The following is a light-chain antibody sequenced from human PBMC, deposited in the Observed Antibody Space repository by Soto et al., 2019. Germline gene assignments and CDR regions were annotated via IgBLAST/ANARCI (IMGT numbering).Light chain of an antibody. V-gene: IGLV2-14*01. CDR3: SSSTSTSTLMI. J-gene: IGLJ2*01. CDR2: EVS. Sequence: QSALTQPASVSGSPGQSITISCTGTSSDVGRYKFVSWYQQYPGKAPRLMMYEVSNRPSGVSTRFSGSKSGNTASLTISGLQTEDEAIYYCSSSTSTSTLMIFGGGTKVTVL. CDR1: SSDVGRYKF.